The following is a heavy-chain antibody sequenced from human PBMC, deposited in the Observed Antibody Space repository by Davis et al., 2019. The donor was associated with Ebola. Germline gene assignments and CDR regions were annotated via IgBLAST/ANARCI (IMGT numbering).Heavy chain of an antibody. CDR3: ARDFAVLVAGTSAGGFDM. J-gene: IGHJ3*02. Sequence: ASVKVSCKASGYSFTTYGITWVRQAPGQRLEWMGWINAGNGYTKYSLKFRGRVTITKDTSASTAYMELSSLRSEDTAVYYCARDFAVLVAGTSAGGFDMWGQGTMVTVSS. D-gene: IGHD6-19*01. CDR2: INAGNGYT. V-gene: IGHV1-3*01. CDR1: GYSFTTYG.